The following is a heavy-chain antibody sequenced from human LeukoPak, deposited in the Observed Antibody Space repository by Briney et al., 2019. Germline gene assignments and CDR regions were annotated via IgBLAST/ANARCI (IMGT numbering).Heavy chain of an antibody. D-gene: IGHD3-10*01. Sequence: PSETLPLTCTVSGGSISSSSYYWGWIRQPPGKGLEWIGSIYYSGSTYYNPSLKSRVTISVDTSKNQFSLKLSSVTAADTAVYYCARHTYYYGSFDYWGQGTLVTVSS. CDR1: GGSISSSSYY. V-gene: IGHV4-39*01. CDR3: ARHTYYYGSFDY. J-gene: IGHJ4*02. CDR2: IYYSGST.